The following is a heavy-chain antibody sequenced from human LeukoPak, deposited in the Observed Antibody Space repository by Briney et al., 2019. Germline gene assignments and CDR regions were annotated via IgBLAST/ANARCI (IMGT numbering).Heavy chain of an antibody. CDR1: GFTFSGFW. CDR3: ARGTYYYSAMDV. V-gene: IGHV3-7*03. D-gene: IGHD3-16*01. CDR2: INSDGSEG. J-gene: IGHJ6*02. Sequence: GGSLRLSCAVSGFTFSGFWMSWSRQAPGKGLEWVASINSDGSEGYYADVVKGRFTISRDNAKNSLYLQINSLRAEDTAVYYCARGTYYYSAMDVWGQGTTVTVSS.